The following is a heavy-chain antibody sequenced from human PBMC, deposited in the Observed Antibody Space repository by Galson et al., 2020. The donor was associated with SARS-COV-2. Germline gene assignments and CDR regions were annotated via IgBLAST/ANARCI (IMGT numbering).Heavy chain of an antibody. CDR3: AREYRGYSYGSDY. V-gene: IGHV3-7*01. Sequence: PGGSLRLSCAASGFTFSSYWMSWVRQAPGKGLEWVANIKQDGSEKYYVDSVKGRFTISRDNAKNSLYLQMNSLRAEDTAVYYCAREYRGYSYGSDYWGQGTLVTVSS. CDR2: IKQDGSEK. J-gene: IGHJ4*02. CDR1: GFTFSSYW. D-gene: IGHD5-18*01.